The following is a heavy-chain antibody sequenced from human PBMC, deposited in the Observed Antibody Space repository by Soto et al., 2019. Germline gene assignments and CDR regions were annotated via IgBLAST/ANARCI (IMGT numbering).Heavy chain of an antibody. V-gene: IGHV4-30-2*01. CDR1: GGSISSGGYS. CDR3: ARVYYDSGFDY. J-gene: IGHJ4*02. CDR2: IYHSGST. D-gene: IGHD3-22*01. Sequence: PSETLSLTCAVSGGSISSGGYSWSWIRQPPGKGLEWIGYIYHSGSTYYNPSLKSRVTISVDRSKNQFSLKLSSVTAADTAVYYCARVYYDSGFDYWGQGSLVTVSS.